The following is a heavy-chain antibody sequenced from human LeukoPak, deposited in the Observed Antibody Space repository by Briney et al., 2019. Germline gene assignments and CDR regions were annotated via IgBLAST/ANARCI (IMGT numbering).Heavy chain of an antibody. CDR3: ARGSSWQPARVNWFDP. CDR2: INAGNGNT. J-gene: IGHJ5*02. V-gene: IGHV1-3*01. Sequence: ASVKVSCKASGYTFTSYAMHWVRPAPGQRLGWMGWINAGNGNTKYSQKFQGRVTITRDTSASTAYMELSSLRSEDTAVYSCARGSSWQPARVNWFDPWGQGTLVTVSS. D-gene: IGHD6-13*01. CDR1: GYTFTSYA.